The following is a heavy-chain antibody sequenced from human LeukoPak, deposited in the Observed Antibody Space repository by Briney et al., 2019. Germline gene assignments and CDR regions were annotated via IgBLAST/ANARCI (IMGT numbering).Heavy chain of an antibody. V-gene: IGHV3-74*01. CDR2: INSDGSST. J-gene: IGHJ4*02. D-gene: IGHD3-22*01. Sequence: GGSLRLSCAASGFTFSSYWMHWVRQAPGKGLVWVSRINSDGSSTSYADSVKGRFTISRDNAKNTLYLQMNSLRAEDTAVYYCALGHDSSGYYFFDYWGQGTLVTVSS. CDR1: GFTFSSYW. CDR3: ALGHDSSGYYFFDY.